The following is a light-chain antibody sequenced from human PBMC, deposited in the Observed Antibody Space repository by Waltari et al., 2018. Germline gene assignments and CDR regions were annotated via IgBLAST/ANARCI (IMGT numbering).Light chain of an antibody. CDR2: LAS. CDR1: QSLLYSSNNKYY. Sequence: DIVMTQSPDSLAVSLGERATINCKSSQSLLYSSNNKYYLAWYRQKPGQPPKLLIYLASTRESGVPDRFSGSGSETDFTLTISSLQAEDVAVYYCQQYYNIPYTFGQGTKLEIK. J-gene: IGKJ2*01. CDR3: QQYYNIPYT. V-gene: IGKV4-1*01.